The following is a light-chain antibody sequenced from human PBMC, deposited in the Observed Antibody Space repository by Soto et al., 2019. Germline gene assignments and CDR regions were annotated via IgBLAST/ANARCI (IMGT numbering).Light chain of an antibody. J-gene: IGKJ1*01. CDR2: SAS. CDR1: QGIRND. CDR3: LQDYNYPWT. Sequence: IQMTQSPSSLSASVGDRVTISCRASQGIRNDLGWYQQTPGRAPKLLIYSASILQSGVPSRFSGSGSGTDFTLTIDNVQPEDLATYYCLQDYNYPWTFGQGTKVDIK. V-gene: IGKV1-6*01.